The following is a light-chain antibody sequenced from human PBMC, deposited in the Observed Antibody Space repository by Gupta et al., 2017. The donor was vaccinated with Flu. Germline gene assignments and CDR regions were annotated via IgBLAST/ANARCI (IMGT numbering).Light chain of an antibody. Sequence: AIQMTRSPSSLSAAVGDRVNITCRARQGIRNDLGWYQQKPGKAPKLLLYAASTVQSGVPSRFSGSGSGTXFTLTVXSRQPEDVATYYCQQEDSSPMTFGXGTKVEIK. CDR3: QQEDSSPMT. CDR2: AAS. V-gene: IGKV1-6*01. CDR1: QGIRND. J-gene: IGKJ4*01.